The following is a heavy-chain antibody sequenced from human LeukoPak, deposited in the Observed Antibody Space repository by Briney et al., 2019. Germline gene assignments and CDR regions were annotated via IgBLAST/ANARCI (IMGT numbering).Heavy chain of an antibody. Sequence: GSSVKVSCKASGYTFTGYYMHWVRQAPGQGLEWMGWINPNSGGTNYAQKFQGRVTMTTDTSIRTAYMELSRLRSDDTAVYYCAGTYGDPHLFDYWGQGTLVTVSS. J-gene: IGHJ4*02. CDR1: GYTFTGYY. CDR3: AGTYGDPHLFDY. CDR2: INPNSGGT. D-gene: IGHD4-17*01. V-gene: IGHV1-2*02.